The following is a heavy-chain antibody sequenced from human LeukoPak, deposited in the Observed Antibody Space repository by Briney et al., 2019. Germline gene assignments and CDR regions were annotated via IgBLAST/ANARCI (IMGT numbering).Heavy chain of an antibody. Sequence: GGSLRLSCAASGFTASSNYMSWVRQAPGKGLEWVSVIYSGSSADYADSVKGRFTISRDNAKNSLYLQMNSLRAEDTALYYCAKDDPSGSYSSFDYWGQGTLVTVSS. CDR3: AKDDPSGSYSSFDY. V-gene: IGHV3-53*05. CDR2: IYSGSSA. D-gene: IGHD1-26*01. CDR1: GFTASSNY. J-gene: IGHJ4*02.